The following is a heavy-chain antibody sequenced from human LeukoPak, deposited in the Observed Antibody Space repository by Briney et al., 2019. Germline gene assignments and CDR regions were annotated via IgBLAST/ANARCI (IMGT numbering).Heavy chain of an antibody. Sequence: GGSLRLSCAASGFTFSDYYMSWTRQAPGKGLERVSYISSSGSTIYYADSVKGRLTISRDNAKNSLYLQMNSLRAEDTAVYYCAREPNYYDSSDDYWGQGTLVTVSS. V-gene: IGHV3-11*01. D-gene: IGHD3-22*01. J-gene: IGHJ4*02. CDR3: AREPNYYDSSDDY. CDR2: ISSSGSTI. CDR1: GFTFSDYY.